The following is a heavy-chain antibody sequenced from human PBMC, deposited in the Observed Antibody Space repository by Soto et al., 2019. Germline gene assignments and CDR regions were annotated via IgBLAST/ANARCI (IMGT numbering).Heavy chain of an antibody. CDR2: ISGSGGST. Sequence: PSETLSLTCTVSGGSMISYYWSWVRQAPGKGLEWVSAISGSGGSTYYADSVKGRFTISRDNSKNTLYLQMNSLRAEDTAVYYCASPSDYYDRSGYHYWGQGTLVTVSS. CDR3: ASPSDYYDRSGYHY. CDR1: GGSMISYY. V-gene: IGHV3-23*01. D-gene: IGHD3-22*01. J-gene: IGHJ4*02.